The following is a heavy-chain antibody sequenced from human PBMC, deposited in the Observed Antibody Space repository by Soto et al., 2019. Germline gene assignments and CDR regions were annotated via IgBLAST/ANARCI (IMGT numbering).Heavy chain of an antibody. CDR3: ARGDPLLWFGEKVYYGMDV. D-gene: IGHD3-10*01. V-gene: IGHV4-59*01. CDR1: GGSISSYY. J-gene: IGHJ6*02. CDR2: IYYSGST. Sequence: PSETLSLTCTVSGGSISSYYWSWIRQPPVKGLEWIGYIYYSGSTNYNPSLKSRVTISVDTSKNQFSLKLSSVTAADTAVYYCARGDPLLWFGEKVYYGMDVWGQGTTVTVSS.